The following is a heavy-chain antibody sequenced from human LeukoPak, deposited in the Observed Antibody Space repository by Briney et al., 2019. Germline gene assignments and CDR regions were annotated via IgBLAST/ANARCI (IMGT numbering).Heavy chain of an antibody. CDR3: ARGLATSNSRFDP. D-gene: IGHD1-26*01. J-gene: IGHJ5*02. CDR2: INHSGST. V-gene: IGHV4-34*01. CDR1: GGSISSYY. Sequence: PSETLSLTCTVSGGSISSYYWSWIRQPPGKGLEWIGEINHSGSTNYNPSLKSRVTISVDTSKNQFSLKLSSVTAADTAVYYCARGLATSNSRFDPWGQGTLVTVSS.